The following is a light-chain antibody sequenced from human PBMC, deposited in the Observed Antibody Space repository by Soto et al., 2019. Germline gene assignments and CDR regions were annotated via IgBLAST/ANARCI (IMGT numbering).Light chain of an antibody. J-gene: IGKJ4*01. CDR2: DVS. CDR1: QGISSA. CDR3: QRFNNYPLT. Sequence: AIQLTQSPSSLSASAGDRVTITCRASQGISSALAWYQQKPGQAPKLLIYDVSTLESGVPSRFSGSGSGTDFALTISSLQPEDFATYYCQRFNNYPLTFGGGTKVEIK. V-gene: IGKV1D-13*01.